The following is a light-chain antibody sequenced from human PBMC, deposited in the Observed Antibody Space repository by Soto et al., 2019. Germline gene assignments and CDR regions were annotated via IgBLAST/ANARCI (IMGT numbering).Light chain of an antibody. CDR3: QQYDISPWT. V-gene: IGKV3-20*01. Sequence: EIVLTQSPGTLSLSPGERATLSCRASQTVSTNYLAWYQQKPGQAPRLLIYGASKRATGIPDRFSGSGSGTDFTLTIIRLEPEDFAVYYCQQYDISPWTFGQGTKVDIK. CDR2: GAS. J-gene: IGKJ1*01. CDR1: QTVSTNY.